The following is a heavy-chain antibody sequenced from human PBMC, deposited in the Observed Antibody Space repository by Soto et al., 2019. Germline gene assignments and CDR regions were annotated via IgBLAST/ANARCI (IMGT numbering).Heavy chain of an antibody. V-gene: IGHV3-7*05. J-gene: IGHJ1*01. CDR3: ARGAMAGNEAPGD. D-gene: IGHD2-8*01. CDR1: GFTFRSYW. Sequence: EGQLVESGGGLVQPGGSLRLSCQVSGFTFRSYWMTWVRRAPGKGLEWVANINLDGSEKYYVDAVKGRFTISRDNAKNSLHLDLRGLRANDTGVYYCARGAMAGNEAPGDWGQGTLVTVSS. CDR2: INLDGSEK.